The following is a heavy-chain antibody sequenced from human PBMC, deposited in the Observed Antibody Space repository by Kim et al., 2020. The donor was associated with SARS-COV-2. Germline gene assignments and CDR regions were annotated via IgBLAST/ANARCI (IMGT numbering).Heavy chain of an antibody. J-gene: IGHJ4*02. CDR2: IYSGGST. CDR3: ARGGYSYGYEASDDY. V-gene: IGHV3-53*01. D-gene: IGHD5-18*01. Sequence: GGSLRLSCAASGFTVSSNDMSWVRQAPGKGLEWVSVIYSGGSTYYADSVKGRFTISSDNSKNTLYLQMNSLRAEDTAVYYCARGGYSYGYEASDDYWGQGTLVTVSS. CDR1: GFTVSSND.